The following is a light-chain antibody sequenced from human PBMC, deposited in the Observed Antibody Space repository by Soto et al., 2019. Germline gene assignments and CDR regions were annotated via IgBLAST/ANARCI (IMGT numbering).Light chain of an antibody. V-gene: IGKV3-20*01. CDR3: QQYVTSSPRT. CDR2: GIS. Sequence: EMVLTQSPGPLSLSPGERATLSCRASHTISSSYLAWYQQKPGQAPRLLMYGISRRATGIPDRFSGSASGTDFTLTITRLEPEDFAVYYCQQYVTSSPRTFGQGTKVEIK. CDR1: HTISSSY. J-gene: IGKJ1*01.